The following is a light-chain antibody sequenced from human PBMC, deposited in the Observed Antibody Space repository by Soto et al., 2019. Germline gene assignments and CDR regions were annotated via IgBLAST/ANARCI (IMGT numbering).Light chain of an antibody. CDR2: DVN. V-gene: IGLV2-11*01. CDR1: NSDVGAYNY. Sequence: QSAPTQPRSVSGAPGQSVTISCTGTNSDVGAYNYVSWYQHHPGKAPKLMIYDVNKRPSGVPDRFSGFKSGNTASLTISGLQAEDEADYYCCSFAGRDTFLYVFGTGTKVTVL. CDR3: CSFAGRDTFLYV. J-gene: IGLJ1*01.